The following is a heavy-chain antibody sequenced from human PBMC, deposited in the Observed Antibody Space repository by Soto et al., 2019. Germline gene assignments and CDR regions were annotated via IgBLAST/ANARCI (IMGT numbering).Heavy chain of an antibody. CDR1: GFTFSSYA. J-gene: IGHJ4*02. CDR2: ISYDGSNK. CDR3: ARDGLVRFLKALDY. D-gene: IGHD3-10*01. V-gene: IGHV3-30-3*01. Sequence: GGSLRLSCAASGFTFSSYAMHWVRQAPGKGLEWVAVISYDGSNKYYADSVKGRFTISRDNSKNTLYLQMNSLRAEDTAVYYCARDGLVRFLKALDYWGQGTLVTVSS.